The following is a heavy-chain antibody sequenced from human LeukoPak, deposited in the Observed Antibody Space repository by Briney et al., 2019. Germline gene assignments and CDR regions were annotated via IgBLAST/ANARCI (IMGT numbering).Heavy chain of an antibody. D-gene: IGHD5-12*01. CDR2: IYNSGST. V-gene: IGHV4-59*01. CDR3: ARDASGYGGIIGY. CDR1: GGSISGYY. Sequence: SETLSLTCTVSGGSISGYYWSWIRQPPGKGLEWIGYIYNSGSTNYNPSLKSRVTISLDTSRNQFSLRLNSVTAADTAVYYCARDASGYGGIIGYWGQGTLVTVSS. J-gene: IGHJ4*02.